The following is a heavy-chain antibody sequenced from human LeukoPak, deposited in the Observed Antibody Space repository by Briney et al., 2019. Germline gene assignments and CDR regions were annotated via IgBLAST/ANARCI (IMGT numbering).Heavy chain of an antibody. Sequence: SETLSLTCTVSGGSISSGSYYWSWIRQPAGKGLEWIGRIYTRGSTNYNPSLKSRVTISVDTSKNQFSLKLSSVTAADTAVYYCARDHAFGGVIVTFDYWGQGTLVTVSS. D-gene: IGHD3-16*02. CDR2: IYTRGST. J-gene: IGHJ4*02. V-gene: IGHV4-61*02. CDR3: ARDHAFGGVIVTFDY. CDR1: GGSISSGSYY.